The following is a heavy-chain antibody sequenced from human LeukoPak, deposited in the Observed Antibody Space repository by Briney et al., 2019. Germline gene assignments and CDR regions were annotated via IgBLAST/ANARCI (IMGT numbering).Heavy chain of an antibody. J-gene: IGHJ4*02. CDR2: ISAYNGNT. Sequence: ASVKVSCKASGYTFTSYGISWVRQAPGQGLEWMGWISAYNGNTNYAQKLRGRVTMTTDTSTSTAYMELRSLRSDDTAVYYCARDRAVPAAYDYWGQGALVTVSS. D-gene: IGHD2-2*01. CDR1: GYTFTSYG. V-gene: IGHV1-18*01. CDR3: ARDRAVPAAYDY.